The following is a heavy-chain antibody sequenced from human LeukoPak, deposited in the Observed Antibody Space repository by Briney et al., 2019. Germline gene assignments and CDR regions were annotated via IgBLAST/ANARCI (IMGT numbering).Heavy chain of an antibody. CDR2: ITSSGGGT. CDR1: GFTFSRYA. D-gene: IGHD6-6*01. J-gene: IGHJ4*02. V-gene: IGHV3-23*01. Sequence: AGGSLRLSCAASGFTFSRYAMSWVRQAPGKGLEWVSAITSSGGGTYYADSVKGRFTISRDNSKSTLYLQMNSLGVDDTTLYYCATRIEQQLVPGGQGTLVTVSS. CDR3: ATRIEQQLVP.